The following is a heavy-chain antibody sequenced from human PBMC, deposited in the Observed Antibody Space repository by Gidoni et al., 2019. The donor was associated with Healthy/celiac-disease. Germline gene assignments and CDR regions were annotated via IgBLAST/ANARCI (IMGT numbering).Heavy chain of an antibody. V-gene: IGHV3-15*01. Sequence: EVQLVETGGGVVKPGGYLRLRCAASGFTFSNDWMSWVRQAPGKGLEWVGRIKSKPDGGTTDYAAPVKGRFTISRDDSKNTLYLQMTSLKTEDTAVYYCTTGSTWIQLWASNYWGQGTLVTVSS. J-gene: IGHJ4*02. D-gene: IGHD5-18*01. CDR3: TTGSTWIQLWASNY. CDR1: GFTFSNDW. CDR2: IKSKPDGGTT.